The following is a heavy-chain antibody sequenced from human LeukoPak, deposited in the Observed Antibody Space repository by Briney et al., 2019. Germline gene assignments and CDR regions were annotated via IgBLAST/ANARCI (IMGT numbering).Heavy chain of an antibody. D-gene: IGHD3-16*01. CDR2: ISSSGSTI. V-gene: IGHV3-11*04. Sequence: GGSLRLSCAASGFIFSDYYMSWIRQAPGKGLEWVSYISSSGSTIYYADSVKGRFTISRDNAKDSLYLQMNSLRAEDTAVYYCAREREGGPPNLDYWGQGTLVTVSS. CDR1: GFIFSDYY. CDR3: AREREGGPPNLDY. J-gene: IGHJ4*02.